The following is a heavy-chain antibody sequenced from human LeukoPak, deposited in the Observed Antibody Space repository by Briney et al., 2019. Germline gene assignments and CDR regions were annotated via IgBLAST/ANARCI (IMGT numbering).Heavy chain of an antibody. V-gene: IGHV6-1*01. D-gene: IGHD1-26*01. CDR2: TYYRSKWYS. CDR3: ARVSGSFDPFDI. CDR1: GDSVSSNSAA. Sequence: SQTLSLTCAISGDSVSSNSAAWNWIRQSPSRGLEWLGRTYYRSKWYSDYAVSVKSRITINPDTSENQFSLHLNSVTPEDTAVYYCARVSGSFDPFDIWGQGTMVTVSS. J-gene: IGHJ3*02.